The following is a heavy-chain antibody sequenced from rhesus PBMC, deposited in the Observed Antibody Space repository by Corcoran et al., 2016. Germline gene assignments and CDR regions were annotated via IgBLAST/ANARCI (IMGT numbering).Heavy chain of an antibody. V-gene: IGHV1-111*02. CDR3: ATHLYSNYFDY. CDR1: GYTFTDYY. D-gene: IGHD4-23*01. Sequence: EVQLVQSGAEVKKPGASVKISCKASGYTFTDYYLHWVRKAHGKGLEGMGRVDPEEGEAKHAQKFQDRVTITAETSTDTAYMELSSLRSEDTAVYYCATHLYSNYFDYWGQGVLVTVSS. CDR2: VDPEEGEA. J-gene: IGHJ4*01.